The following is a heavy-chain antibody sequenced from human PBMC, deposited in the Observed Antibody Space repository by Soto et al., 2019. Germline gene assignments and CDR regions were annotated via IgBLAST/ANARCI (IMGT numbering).Heavy chain of an antibody. V-gene: IGHV1-3*01. Sequence: ASVKVSCKASGYTFTSYGIHCVRQAPGQRLEWMGWINAANGDTKYSPKFQGRVTITRDTSASTAYMELSSLRSEDTAVYYCVRRHVSATGIDWFDPWGQGALVTVSS. CDR2: INAANGDT. D-gene: IGHD6-13*01. CDR1: GYTFTSYG. CDR3: VRRHVSATGIDWFDP. J-gene: IGHJ5*02.